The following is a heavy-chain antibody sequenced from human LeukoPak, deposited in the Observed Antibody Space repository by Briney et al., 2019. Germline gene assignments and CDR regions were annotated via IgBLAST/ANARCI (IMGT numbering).Heavy chain of an antibody. CDR3: ATPSLGSGSSGGVLKY. V-gene: IGHV3-23*01. D-gene: IGHD3-10*01. CDR1: GFTFSSCA. CDR2: ISGSGGAT. Sequence: GGSLRLSCAASGFTFSSCAIAWVRQAPGKGLEWVSSISGSGGATYYADSVKGRFTISRDNSKNTLYLQMSSLRADDTAVYYCATPSLGSGSSGGVLKYWGQGTLVTVSS. J-gene: IGHJ4*02.